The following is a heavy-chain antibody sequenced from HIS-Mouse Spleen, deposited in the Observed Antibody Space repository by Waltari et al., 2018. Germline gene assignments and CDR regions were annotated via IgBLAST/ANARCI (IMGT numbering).Heavy chain of an antibody. J-gene: IGHJ2*01. CDR3: AREIPYSSSWYDWYFDL. CDR2: SYYSGST. CDR1: GGSISSSSYY. D-gene: IGHD6-13*01. V-gene: IGHV4-39*07. Sequence: QLQLQESGPGLVKPSETLSLTCTVSGGSISSSSYYWGWFRQPPGKGLEWIGSSYYSGSTSYTLSLKSRVIISVDTPKNQFSLKLSSVTAADTAVYYCAREIPYSSSWYDWYFDLWGRGTLVTVSS.